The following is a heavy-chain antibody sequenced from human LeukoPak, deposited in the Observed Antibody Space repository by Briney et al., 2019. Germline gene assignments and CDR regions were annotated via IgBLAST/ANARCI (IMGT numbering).Heavy chain of an antibody. D-gene: IGHD5-12*01. V-gene: IGHV4-4*07. J-gene: IGHJ6*02. CDR1: GGSISSYY. CDR3: ARDYSGYDSYYYYYGMDV. CDR2: IHTSGST. Sequence: SETLSLTCTVSGGSISSYYWSWIRQPAGKGLEWIGRIHTSGSTNYNPSLKSRVTMSVDTSKNQFSLKLSSVTAADTAVYYCARDYSGYDSYYYYYGMDVWGQGTTVTVSS.